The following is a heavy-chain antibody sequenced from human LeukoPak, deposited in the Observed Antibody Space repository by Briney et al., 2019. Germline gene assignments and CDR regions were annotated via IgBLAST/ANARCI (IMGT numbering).Heavy chain of an antibody. CDR1: GFTFSSYA. Sequence: GRSLRLSCAASGFTFSSYAMHLVRQAPGKGLEWVAVISYDGSNKYYADSVKGRFTISRDNSKNTLYLQMNSLRAEDTAVYYCARDRDDILTGSLDYYYGMDVWGKGTTVTVSS. CDR2: ISYDGSNK. CDR3: ARDRDDILTGSLDYYYGMDV. J-gene: IGHJ6*04. V-gene: IGHV3-30*04. D-gene: IGHD3-9*01.